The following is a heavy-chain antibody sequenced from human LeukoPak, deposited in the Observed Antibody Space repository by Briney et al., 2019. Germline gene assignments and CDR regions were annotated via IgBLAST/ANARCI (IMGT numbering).Heavy chain of an antibody. D-gene: IGHD2-15*01. CDR1: GFTFSSYD. V-gene: IGHV3-23*01. J-gene: IGHJ4*02. Sequence: GGSLRLSCAASGFTFSSYDMTWVRQAPGKGLEWVSVISGSGGSTYYADAVKGRFTISGDNSKNTLYLQMNSLRAEDTAVYYCAKLEMSYCSGGNCYFDYWGQGTLVTVSS. CDR2: ISGSGGST. CDR3: AKLEMSYCSGGNCYFDY.